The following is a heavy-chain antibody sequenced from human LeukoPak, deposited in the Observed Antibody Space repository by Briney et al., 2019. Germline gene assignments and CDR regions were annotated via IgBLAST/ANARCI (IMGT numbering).Heavy chain of an antibody. V-gene: IGHV4-30-4*01. Sequence: SETLSLTCTVSGGSISSGDYYWSWIRQPPGKGLEWIGYIYYSGSTYYNPSLKSRVTISVDTSKNQFSLKLSSVTAADTAVYYCARRSSSWYVSAFDYWGQGTLVTVSS. CDR2: IYYSGST. J-gene: IGHJ4*02. D-gene: IGHD6-13*01. CDR3: ARRSSSWYVSAFDY. CDR1: GGSISSGDYY.